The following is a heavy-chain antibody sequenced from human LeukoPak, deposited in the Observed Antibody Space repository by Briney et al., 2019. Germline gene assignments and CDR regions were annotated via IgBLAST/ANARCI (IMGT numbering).Heavy chain of an antibody. CDR1: GFTFSSYS. CDR2: ISSSSSTI. CDR3: ARVGGARWGNYFDY. J-gene: IGHJ4*02. V-gene: IGHV3-48*02. Sequence: GGSLRLSCAASGFTFSSYSMNWVRQAPGKELEWVSYISSSSSTIYYADSVKGRFTISRDNAKNSLYLQMNSLRDEDTAVYYCARVGGARWGNYFDYWGQGTLVTVSS. D-gene: IGHD1-26*01.